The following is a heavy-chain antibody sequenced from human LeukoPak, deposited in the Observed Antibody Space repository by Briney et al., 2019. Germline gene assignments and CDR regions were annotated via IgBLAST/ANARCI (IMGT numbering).Heavy chain of an antibody. CDR1: GFTFSSYW. J-gene: IGHJ4*02. Sequence: GGSLRLSCAASGFTFSSYWMHWVRQAPGKGLVWVSRINSDGSSTNYADSVKGRFTISRDNSKNTLYLQMDSLRAEDTAVYYCARSPRPYCSSTSCYAEDYWGQGTLVTVSS. CDR2: INSDGSST. CDR3: ARSPRPYCSSTSCYAEDY. V-gene: IGHV3-74*01. D-gene: IGHD2-2*01.